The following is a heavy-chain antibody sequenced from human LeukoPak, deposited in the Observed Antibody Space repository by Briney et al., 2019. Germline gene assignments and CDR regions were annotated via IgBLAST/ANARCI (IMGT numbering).Heavy chain of an antibody. CDR1: GFTFSSYW. V-gene: IGHV3-21*01. CDR3: ARGYCGGDCYGD. J-gene: IGHJ1*01. D-gene: IGHD2-21*02. Sequence: GGSLRLSCAASGFTFSSYWMNWVRQAPGKGLEWVSSIDGSSSHIYYADSVKGRFTIPRDNTKSSLYLQMNSLRAEDMAVYYCARGYCGGDCYGDWGQGTLVTVSS. CDR2: IDGSSSHI.